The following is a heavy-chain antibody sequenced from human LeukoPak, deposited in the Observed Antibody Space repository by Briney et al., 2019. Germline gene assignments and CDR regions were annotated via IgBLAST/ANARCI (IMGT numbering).Heavy chain of an antibody. J-gene: IGHJ4*02. Sequence: PGGSLRPSRAASGFTFSSYWMSSVRQAPGKRLEWVANIKQDGSEKYYVHSVKGRFTISRDNAKNSLYLQMNSLRAEDTAVYYCARDFDFWSGPLDYWGQGTLVTVSS. CDR2: IKQDGSEK. CDR1: GFTFSSYW. CDR3: ARDFDFWSGPLDY. D-gene: IGHD3-3*01. V-gene: IGHV3-7*01.